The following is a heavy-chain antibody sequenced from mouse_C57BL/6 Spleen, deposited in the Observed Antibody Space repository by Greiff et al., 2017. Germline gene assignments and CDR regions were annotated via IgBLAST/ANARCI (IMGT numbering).Heavy chain of an antibody. CDR2: INPNNGGT. Sequence: EVQLQQSGPELVKPGASVKISCKASGYTFTDYYMNWVKQSHGKSLEWIGDINPNNGGTSYNQKFKGKATLTVDKSSSTAYMVLRSLTSEDSAVCYCARRGSSYDVGCWGQGTTLTVSS. CDR3: ARRGSSYDVGC. V-gene: IGHV1-26*01. D-gene: IGHD1-1*01. CDR1: GYTFTDYY. J-gene: IGHJ2*01.